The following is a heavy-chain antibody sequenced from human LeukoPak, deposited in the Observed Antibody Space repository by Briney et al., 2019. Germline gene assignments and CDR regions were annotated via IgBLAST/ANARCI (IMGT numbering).Heavy chain of an antibody. CDR3: ARDLECHTSGGFDY. CDR1: GFTVSSNY. Sequence: PGGSLRLSCAASGFTVSSNYMSWVRQAPGKGLEWVSIIYGGGSTYYADSVKGRFTISRDNSKNTLYLQMNSLRAEDTALYYCARDLECHTSGGFDYWGQGTLVTVSS. CDR2: IYGGGST. J-gene: IGHJ4*02. D-gene: IGHD2-15*01. V-gene: IGHV3-66*02.